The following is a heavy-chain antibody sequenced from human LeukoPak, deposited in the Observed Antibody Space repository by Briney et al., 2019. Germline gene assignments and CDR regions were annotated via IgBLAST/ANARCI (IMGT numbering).Heavy chain of an antibody. CDR1: GFTFSSYA. CDR2: ISGSGGST. V-gene: IGHV3-23*01. D-gene: IGHD3-22*01. CDR3: ATADYYDSSGYYRGSDY. J-gene: IGHJ4*02. Sequence: PGGSLRLSCAASGFTFSSYAMSLVRQAPGKGLEWVSAISGSGGSTYYADSVKGRFTISRDNSKNTLYLQMNSLRAEDTAVYYCATADYYDSSGYYRGSDYWGQGTLVTVSS.